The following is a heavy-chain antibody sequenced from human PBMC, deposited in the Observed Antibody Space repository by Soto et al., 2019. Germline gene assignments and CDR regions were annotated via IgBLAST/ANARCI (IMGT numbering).Heavy chain of an antibody. CDR3: TLRQDTSRGPIY. J-gene: IGHJ4*02. D-gene: IGHD6-13*01. Sequence: SGPTLVNPTQTLTLTCTVSGFSLTTRGMTLGWIRQPPGKAPEWLALSTQYSPSLQSRLTFTEDTSKNQVVLTMTNMDPVDTATYYCTLRQDTSRGPIYWGQGIMVTVAS. CDR2: ST. V-gene: IGHV2-5*01. CDR1: GFSLTTRGMT.